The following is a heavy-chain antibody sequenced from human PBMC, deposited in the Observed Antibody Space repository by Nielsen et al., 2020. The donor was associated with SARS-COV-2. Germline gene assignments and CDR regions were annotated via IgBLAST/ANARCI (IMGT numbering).Heavy chain of an antibody. J-gene: IGHJ6*02. V-gene: IGHV3-30*03. Sequence: GGSLRLSCAASGFIFRSYGMHWVRQAPGKGLEWVAVISYDGSNKYYADSVKGRFTISRDNSKNTLYLQMNSLRAEDTAVYYCARDVGSSGYYSRHYYYGMDVWGQGTTVTVSS. CDR1: GFIFRSYG. D-gene: IGHD3-22*01. CDR3: ARDVGSSGYYSRHYYYGMDV. CDR2: ISYDGSNK.